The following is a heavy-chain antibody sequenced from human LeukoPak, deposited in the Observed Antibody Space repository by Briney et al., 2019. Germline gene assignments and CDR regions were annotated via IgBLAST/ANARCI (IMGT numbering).Heavy chain of an antibody. CDR1: GYTFSSYG. D-gene: IGHD2-21*02. J-gene: IGHJ4*02. V-gene: IGHV1-18*01. Sequence: GASVKVSCKISGYTFSSYGISWVRQAPGQGLEWMGWISAYNANTHYAQRLQGRVTMTTDTSTNTAYMELRSLKSDDTAVYYCARGSATASYFDFWGQGTLVTVSS. CDR3: ARGSATASYFDF. CDR2: ISAYNANT.